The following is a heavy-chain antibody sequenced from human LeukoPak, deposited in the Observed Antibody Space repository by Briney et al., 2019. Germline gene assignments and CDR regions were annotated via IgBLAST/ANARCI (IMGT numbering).Heavy chain of an antibody. Sequence: NPSETLSPTCTVSGYSISSSYYWGWIRQPPGKGLEWIGTIYHTGSTYYNPSLKSRVTISVDTSKNQFSLNLYSVTAADTAVYYCARRVGSSDCFDYWGQGTLVTVSS. D-gene: IGHD6-6*01. CDR1: GYSISSSYY. CDR3: ARRVGSSDCFDY. CDR2: IYHTGST. V-gene: IGHV4-38-2*02. J-gene: IGHJ4*02.